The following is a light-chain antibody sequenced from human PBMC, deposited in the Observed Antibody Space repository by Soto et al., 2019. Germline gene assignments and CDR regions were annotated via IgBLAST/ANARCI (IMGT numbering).Light chain of an antibody. Sequence: QSVLTQPASVSGSPGQSITSPCTGTSSDVGAYNYVSWYQQYPGKAPKLIIYEVNIRPSGVSNRFSGSKSGNTASLTISGLQADDEADYYCSSYTRSSTYVFGTGTKVTV. CDR2: EVN. V-gene: IGLV2-14*01. CDR3: SSYTRSSTYV. CDR1: SSDVGAYNY. J-gene: IGLJ1*01.